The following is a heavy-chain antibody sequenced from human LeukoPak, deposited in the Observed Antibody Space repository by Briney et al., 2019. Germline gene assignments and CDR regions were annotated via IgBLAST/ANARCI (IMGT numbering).Heavy chain of an antibody. CDR2: IYYSGRT. D-gene: IGHD1-26*01. CDR1: GFIFSSYW. Sequence: PGGSLRLSCEASGFIFSSYWMGWIRQPPGKGLEWIGSIYYSGRTFYNPSLKNRVSISLDTSKGQFSLNLDSVTAADTAVYFCTRDRAHGTQDYWGQGTLVTVS. J-gene: IGHJ4*02. CDR3: TRDRAHGTQDY. V-gene: IGHV4-39*07.